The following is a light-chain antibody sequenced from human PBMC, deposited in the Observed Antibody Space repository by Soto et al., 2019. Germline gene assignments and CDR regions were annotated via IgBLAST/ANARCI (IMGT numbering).Light chain of an antibody. Sequence: QSALTQPASVSGSPGQAITISCTGISGDIGGYNSVSWYQQHPGKAPKLMIYEVINRPSGVSDRFFGSKSGNTASLTISGLQPEDEADYYCSSYTSRSYVFGAGTKLTVL. CDR3: SSYTSRSYV. V-gene: IGLV2-14*01. J-gene: IGLJ1*01. CDR1: SGDIGGYNS. CDR2: EVI.